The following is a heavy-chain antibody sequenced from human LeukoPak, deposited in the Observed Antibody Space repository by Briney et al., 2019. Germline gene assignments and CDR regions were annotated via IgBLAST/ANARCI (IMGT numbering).Heavy chain of an antibody. CDR3: ARVRGSSWSSFADAFDI. J-gene: IGHJ3*02. CDR2: IIPIFGTA. Sequence: SVTVSCKASGGTFSSYAISWLRQAPGQGLEWMGGIIPIFGTANYAQKFQGRVTITADKSTSTAYMELSSLRSEDTAVYYCARVRGSSWSSFADAFDIWGQGTMVTVSS. V-gene: IGHV1-69*06. CDR1: GGTFSSYA. D-gene: IGHD6-13*01.